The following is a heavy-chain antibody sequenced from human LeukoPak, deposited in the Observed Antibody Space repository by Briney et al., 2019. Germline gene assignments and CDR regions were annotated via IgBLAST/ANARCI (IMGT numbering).Heavy chain of an antibody. D-gene: IGHD3-9*01. V-gene: IGHV4-34*01. CDR2: INHSGST. J-gene: IGHJ4*02. Sequence: PSETLSLTCAVYGGSFSGYYWSWIRQPPGKGLEWIGEINHSGSTNYNPSLKSRVTISVDTSKNQFSLKLSSVTAADTAVYYCASGYDILTGYPRAYYFDYRGQGTLVTVSS. CDR1: GGSFSGYY. CDR3: ASGYDILTGYPRAYYFDY.